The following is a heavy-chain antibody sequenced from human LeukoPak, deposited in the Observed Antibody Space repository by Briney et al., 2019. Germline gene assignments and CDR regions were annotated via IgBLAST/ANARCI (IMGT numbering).Heavy chain of an antibody. CDR3: ARGYSSGWVDY. J-gene: IGHJ4*02. V-gene: IGHV4-39*01. Sequence: SETLSLTRTVSCGSISSSSYYWGWIRQPPGKGLEWIGSIYYSGSTYYNPSLKSRVTISVDTSKNQFSLKVSTVTAADTAVYYCARGYSSGWVDYWGQGTLVTVSS. CDR1: CGSISSSSYY. D-gene: IGHD6-19*01. CDR2: IYYSGST.